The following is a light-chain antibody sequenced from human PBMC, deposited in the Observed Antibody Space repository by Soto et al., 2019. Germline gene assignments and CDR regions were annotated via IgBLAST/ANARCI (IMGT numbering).Light chain of an antibody. CDR2: EVN. CDR1: SSDVGGYDY. Sequence: QSALTQPASVSGSPGQSITISWTGTSSDVGGYDYVSWDQLHPGKAPNLMVLEVNNRPSGVSYRFSGSKSGNTASLTISGLQAEDEADYFCSSYSISTAYLFGTGTKVT. J-gene: IGLJ1*01. CDR3: SSYSISTAYL. V-gene: IGLV2-14*01.